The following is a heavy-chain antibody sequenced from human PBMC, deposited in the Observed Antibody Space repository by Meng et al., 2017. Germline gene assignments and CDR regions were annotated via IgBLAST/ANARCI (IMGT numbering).Heavy chain of an antibody. CDR3: ATDYYGSGRSHGY. V-gene: IGHV1-69*02. D-gene: IGHD3-10*01. CDR2: IIPILGIA. J-gene: IGHJ4*02. CDR1: GGTFSSYT. Sequence: SVKVSCKASGGTFSSYTISWVRQAPGQGLEWMGRIIPILGIANYAQKFQGRVTITADKSTSTAYMELSSLRSEDTAVYCCATDYYGSGRSHGYWGQGTLVTVSS.